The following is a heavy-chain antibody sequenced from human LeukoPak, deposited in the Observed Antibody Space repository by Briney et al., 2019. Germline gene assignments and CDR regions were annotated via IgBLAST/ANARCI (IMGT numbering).Heavy chain of an antibody. CDR1: GFTFSSYS. Sequence: PGGSLRLSCAASGFTFSSYSMNWVRQAPGKGLEWVSSISSSSSYIYYADSVKGRFTISRDNAKNSLYLQMNSLRAEDTAVYYCARRRAFGGYSGYDYSDYWGQGTLVTVSS. V-gene: IGHV3-21*01. D-gene: IGHD5-12*01. CDR2: ISSSSSYI. J-gene: IGHJ4*02. CDR3: ARRRAFGGYSGYDYSDY.